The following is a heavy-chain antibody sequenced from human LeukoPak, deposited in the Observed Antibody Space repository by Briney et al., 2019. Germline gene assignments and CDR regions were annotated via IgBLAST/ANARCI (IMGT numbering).Heavy chain of an antibody. Sequence: GGSLRLSCAASGFTFSSYEMNWVRQAPGKGLEWVSYISSSGSTIYYADSVKGRFTISRDNAKNSLYLQMNSLRAEDTAVYYCAREGPGWAGGAGKPFNWFDSWGQGTLVTVSS. CDR2: ISSSGSTI. D-gene: IGHD6-13*01. J-gene: IGHJ5*01. CDR1: GFTFSSYE. CDR3: AREGPGWAGGAGKPFNWFDS. V-gene: IGHV3-48*03.